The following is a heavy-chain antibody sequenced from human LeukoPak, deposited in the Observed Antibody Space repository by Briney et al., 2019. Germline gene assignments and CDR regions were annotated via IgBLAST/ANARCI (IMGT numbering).Heavy chain of an antibody. J-gene: IGHJ6*02. CDR1: GGTFSSYA. V-gene: IGHV1-69*13. CDR2: IIPIFGTA. CDR3: ARPALGKYCSSTSCYPHYYYYGMDV. D-gene: IGHD2-2*01. Sequence: EASVKVSCKASGGTFSSYAISWVRQAPGQGLEWMGGIIPIFGTANYAQKFQGRVTITADESTSTAYMELSSVRSEDTAVYYCARPALGKYCSSTSCYPHYYYYGMDVWGQGTTVTVSS.